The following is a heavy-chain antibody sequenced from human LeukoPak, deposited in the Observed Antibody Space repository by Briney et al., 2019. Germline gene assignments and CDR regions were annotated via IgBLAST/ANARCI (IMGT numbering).Heavy chain of an antibody. CDR3: ARERSDSSGSYYYFDY. J-gene: IGHJ4*02. CDR1: GYTFTSYA. Sequence: ASVKVSCKASGYTFTSYAMHWVRQAPGQRLEWMGWINAGNGNTKYSQKFQGRVTITRDTSASTAYMELSSLRSEDTAVYYCARERSDSSGSYYYFDYWGQGTLVTVSS. CDR2: INAGNGNT. V-gene: IGHV1-3*01. D-gene: IGHD6-19*01.